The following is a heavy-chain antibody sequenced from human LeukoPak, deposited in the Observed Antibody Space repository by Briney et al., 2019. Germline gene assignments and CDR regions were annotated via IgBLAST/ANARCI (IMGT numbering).Heavy chain of an antibody. CDR1: GFTFSSYA. V-gene: IGHV3-30*04. CDR2: ISHDGSNK. D-gene: IGHD3-10*01. Sequence: GGSLRLSCAASGFTFSSYAMHWVRQAPGKGLEWVAVISHDGSNKYYADSVKGRFTISRDNSKNTLYLQMNSLRAEDTAVYYCARRLNSYGSGSTGSYYYYGMDVWGQGTTVTVSS. CDR3: ARRLNSYGSGSTGSYYYYGMDV. J-gene: IGHJ6*02.